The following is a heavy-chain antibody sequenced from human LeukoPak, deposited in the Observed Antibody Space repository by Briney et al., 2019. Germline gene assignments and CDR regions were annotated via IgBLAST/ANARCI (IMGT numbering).Heavy chain of an antibody. CDR1: GFTFSTYG. D-gene: IGHD7-27*01. CDR2: ISHDGNNK. J-gene: IGHJ4*02. V-gene: IGHV3-30*03. CDR3: ARDWGNWGYGWYFDH. Sequence: GRSLRLSCAASGFTFSTYGMHWVRQAPGKGLEWVAVISHDGNNKYYVDSVKGRFTISRDNSKNTLYLQMNSLRAEDTAVYYCARDWGNWGYGWYFDHWGQGTLVTVSS.